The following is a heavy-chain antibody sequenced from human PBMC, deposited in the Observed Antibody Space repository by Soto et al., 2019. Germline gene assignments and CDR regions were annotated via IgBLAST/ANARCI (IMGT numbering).Heavy chain of an antibody. CDR3: ARDLRYYYDSSGYYY. CDR2: ISYDGSNK. CDR1: RFTFSSYA. Sequence: QVQLVESGGGVVQPGRSLRLSCAASRFTFSSYAMHWVRQAPGKGLEWVAVISYDGSNKYYADSVKGRFTISRDNSKNTLYLQMNSLRAEDTAVYYCARDLRYYYDSSGYYYWGQGTLVTVSS. D-gene: IGHD3-22*01. V-gene: IGHV3-30-3*01. J-gene: IGHJ4*02.